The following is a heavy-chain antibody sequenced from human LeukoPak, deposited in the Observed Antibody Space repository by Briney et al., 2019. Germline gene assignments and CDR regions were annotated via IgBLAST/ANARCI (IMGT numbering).Heavy chain of an antibody. CDR1: GYTLTSYD. V-gene: IGHV1-8*01. Sequence: ASVKVSCKASGYTLTSYDINWVRQATGQGLEWMGWMNPNSGNTGYAQKFQGRVTMTRNTSISTAYMELSSLRSEDMAVYFCARKGPANYYYYYMDVWGKGTTVTVSS. D-gene: IGHD2-2*01. J-gene: IGHJ6*03. CDR3: ARKGPANYYYYYMDV. CDR2: MNPNSGNT.